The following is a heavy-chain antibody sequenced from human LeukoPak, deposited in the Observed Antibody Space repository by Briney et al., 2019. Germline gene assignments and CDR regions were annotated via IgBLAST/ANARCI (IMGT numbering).Heavy chain of an antibody. V-gene: IGHV4-34*01. Sequence: SETLSLTCAVYGGSFSGYYWSWIRQPPGKGLEWIGEINHSGSTNYNPSLKSRVTISVDTSKNQFSLKLSSVTAADTAVYYCVRHGSFYYDSSSYFGNWGQGTLVTVSS. CDR2: INHSGST. CDR1: GGSFSGYY. J-gene: IGHJ4*02. CDR3: VRHGSFYYDSSSYFGN. D-gene: IGHD3-22*01.